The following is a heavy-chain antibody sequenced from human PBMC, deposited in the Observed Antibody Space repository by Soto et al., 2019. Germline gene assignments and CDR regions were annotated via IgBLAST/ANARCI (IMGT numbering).Heavy chain of an antibody. CDR2: IKSKTDGGTT. D-gene: IGHD3-10*01. CDR1: GFTFSNAW. J-gene: IGHJ3*02. Sequence: GGSLRLSCAASGFTFSNAWMSWVRQAPGKGLEWVGRIKSKTDGGTTDYAAPVKGRFTISRDDSKNTLYLQMNSLKTEDTAVYYCTTEKYYGSGSYSYDAFDIWGQGTMVTVSS. V-gene: IGHV3-15*01. CDR3: TTEKYYGSGSYSYDAFDI.